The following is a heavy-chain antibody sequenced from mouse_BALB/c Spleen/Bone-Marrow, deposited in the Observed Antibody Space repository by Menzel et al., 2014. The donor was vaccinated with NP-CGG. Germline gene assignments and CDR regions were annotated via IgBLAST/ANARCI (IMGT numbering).Heavy chain of an antibody. D-gene: IGHD2-1*01. CDR1: GYTFTSSW. V-gene: IGHV1S130*01. CDR3: ARGGYGNYYFDY. CDR2: IHPNSGNT. Sequence: QVHVKQSGSVLVRPGASVKLSCKASGYTFTSSWMHWAKQRPGQGLEWIGEIHPNSGNTNYNEKFKGKATLTVDTSSSTAYVDLSSLTSEDSAVYYCARGGYGNYYFDYWGQGTTLTVSS. J-gene: IGHJ2*01.